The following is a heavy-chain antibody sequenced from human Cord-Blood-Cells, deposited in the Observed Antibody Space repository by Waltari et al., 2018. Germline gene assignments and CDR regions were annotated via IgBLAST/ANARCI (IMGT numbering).Heavy chain of an antibody. CDR1: GGSISSHY. J-gene: IGHJ4*02. D-gene: IGHD6-19*01. CDR3: ARGYSSGWFDY. V-gene: IGHV4-59*11. CDR2: IYYSGGT. Sequence: QVQLQESGPGLVKPSETLSLTCTVSGGSISSHYWSWIRQPPGKGLEWIGYIYYSGGTNYNPSLKSRVTISVDTAKNQFSLKLSSVTAADTAVYYCARGYSSGWFDYWGQGTLVTVSS.